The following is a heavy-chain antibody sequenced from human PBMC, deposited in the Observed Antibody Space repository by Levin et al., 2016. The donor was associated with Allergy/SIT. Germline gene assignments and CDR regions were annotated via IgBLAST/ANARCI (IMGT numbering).Heavy chain of an antibody. D-gene: IGHD3-3*01. V-gene: IGHV1-46*01. J-gene: IGHJ5*02. Sequence: ASVKVSCKASGYTFTSYYMHWVRQAPGQGLEWMGILNPSSGSTTYAQNFQGRVTITRDTSASTAYMELSSLRSEDTAVYYCARGLLEWLNWFDPWGQGTLVTVSS. CDR1: GYTFTSYY. CDR3: ARGLLEWLNWFDP. CDR2: LNPSSGST.